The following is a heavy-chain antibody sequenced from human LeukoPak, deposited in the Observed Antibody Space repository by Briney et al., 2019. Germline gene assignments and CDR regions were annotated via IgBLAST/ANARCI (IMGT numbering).Heavy chain of an antibody. D-gene: IGHD4-17*01. Sequence: GGSLRLSCAASGFTFNNYGMHWVRQAPGKGLEWVAFVRSDGVDKYYADSVKGRFTISRDNSKNTLFLQMNSLRAEDTAVYFCAKRSGDPFFDCWGQGTLVTVSS. CDR1: GFTFNNYG. V-gene: IGHV3-30*02. CDR2: VRSDGVDK. CDR3: AKRSGDPFFDC. J-gene: IGHJ4*02.